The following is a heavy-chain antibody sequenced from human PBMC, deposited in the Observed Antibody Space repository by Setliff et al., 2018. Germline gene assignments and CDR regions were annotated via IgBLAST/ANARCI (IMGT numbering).Heavy chain of an antibody. Sequence: ASVKVSCKASGYTFTSYYMHWVRQAPGQGLEWMGIINPSGGSTSYAQKFQGRVTITRDTSASTAYMELSSLRSEDTAVYYCAHHGSHIAAAGMKIASDYYYGMDVWGQGTTVAVSS. D-gene: IGHD6-13*01. CDR2: INPSGGST. CDR3: AHHGSHIAAAGMKIASDYYYGMDV. V-gene: IGHV1-46*01. J-gene: IGHJ6*02. CDR1: GYTFTSYY.